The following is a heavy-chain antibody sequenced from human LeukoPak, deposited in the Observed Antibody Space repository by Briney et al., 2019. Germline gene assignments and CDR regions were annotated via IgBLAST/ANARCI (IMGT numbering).Heavy chain of an antibody. D-gene: IGHD4/OR15-4a*01. V-gene: IGHV1-69*04. CDR2: IIPILGIA. Sequence: SVKVSCKASGGTFSSYTISWVRQAPGQGLEWMGRIIPILGIANYAQKFQGRVTITADKSTSTAYMELSSLRSEDTAVYYCAREVLGGIAAYYFDYWGQGTLVTVSS. CDR3: AREVLGGIAAYYFDY. J-gene: IGHJ4*02. CDR1: GGTFSSYT.